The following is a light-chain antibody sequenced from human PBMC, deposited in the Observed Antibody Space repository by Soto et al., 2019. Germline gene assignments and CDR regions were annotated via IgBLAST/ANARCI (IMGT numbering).Light chain of an antibody. Sequence: DIGMTQSLASLAVALGERAPINCKSSESCLYSSNNKNYLAWYQQKPGQPPKLLIYWASTRESGVPDRFSGSGSGTDFTLTISSLQAEDVAVYYCQHYYNTPFTFGPGTKVDI. CDR3: QHYYNTPFT. V-gene: IGKV4-1*01. CDR1: ESCLYSSNNKNY. CDR2: WAS. J-gene: IGKJ3*01.